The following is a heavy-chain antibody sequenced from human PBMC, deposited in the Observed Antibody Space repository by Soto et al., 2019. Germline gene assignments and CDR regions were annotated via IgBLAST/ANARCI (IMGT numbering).Heavy chain of an antibody. D-gene: IGHD2-21*01. CDR2: INPSGGST. Sequence: ASVKVSCKASGYTFTNFYIHWVRQAPGQGLEWMGIINPSGGSTTYAQRFLGRVTMTRDTSTSTVYMELSSLRSEDTAVYYCARADYYGGRVYHLDYWARGPQVTVPS. CDR3: ARADYYGGRVYHLDY. CDR1: GYTFTNFY. J-gene: IGHJ4*02. V-gene: IGHV1-46*01.